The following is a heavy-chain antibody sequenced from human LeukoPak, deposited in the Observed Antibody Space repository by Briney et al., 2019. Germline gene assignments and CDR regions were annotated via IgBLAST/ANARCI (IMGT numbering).Heavy chain of an antibody. J-gene: IGHJ5*02. V-gene: IGHV3-21*01. CDR3: VRIPNSAGFPNWFDP. CDR1: GFTFRDYS. D-gene: IGHD6-19*01. Sequence: PGGSLRLSCAASGFTFRDYSMNWVRQAPGKGLEWVSSISSSNDYIYYADSVKGRFTISRDNAKNSLYLQMNSLRAEDTAMYYCVRIPNSAGFPNWFDPWGQGTLVTVSS. CDR2: ISSSNDYI.